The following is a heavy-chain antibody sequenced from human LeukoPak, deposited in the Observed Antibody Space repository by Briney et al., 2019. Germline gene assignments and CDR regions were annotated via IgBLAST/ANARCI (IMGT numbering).Heavy chain of an antibody. Sequence: GGSLRLSWAASAFTFSSYSMNWVRQAPGKGLEWVSSISSSSSYIYYADSVKGRFTISRDNAKNSLYLQMNSLRAEDTAVYYCAREYSSSEVDPWGQGTLVTVSS. CDR1: AFTFSSYS. J-gene: IGHJ5*02. CDR2: ISSSSSYI. CDR3: AREYSSSEVDP. V-gene: IGHV3-21*04. D-gene: IGHD6-6*01.